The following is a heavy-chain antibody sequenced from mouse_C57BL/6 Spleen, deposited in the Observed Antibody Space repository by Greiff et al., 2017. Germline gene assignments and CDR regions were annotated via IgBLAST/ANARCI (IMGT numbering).Heavy chain of an antibody. Sequence: VKLVESGAELARPGASVKMSCKASGYTFTSYTMHWVKQRPGQGLEWIGYINPSSGYTKYNQKFKDKATLTADKSSSTAYMQLSSLTSEDSAVYYCAREGGSSFPWFAYWGQGTLVTVSA. CDR1: GYTFTSYT. D-gene: IGHD1-1*01. CDR3: AREGGSSFPWFAY. CDR2: INPSSGYT. V-gene: IGHV1-4*01. J-gene: IGHJ3*01.